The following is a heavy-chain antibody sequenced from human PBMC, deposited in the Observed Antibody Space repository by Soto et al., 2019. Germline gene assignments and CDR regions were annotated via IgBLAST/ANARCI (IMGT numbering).Heavy chain of an antibody. J-gene: IGHJ6*02. CDR2: IYYSRTT. Sequence: PSETLSLTCTVSGGSISSGGYYWSWIRQHPGKGLEWVGYIYYSRTTYYNPSLESRVTISVDTSKNQFSLNLSSVTAADTAVYYCARGFLEWLSHPYYGMDVWGQGTTVTVSS. V-gene: IGHV4-31*03. CDR3: ARGFLEWLSHPYYGMDV. CDR1: GGSISSGGYY. D-gene: IGHD3-3*01.